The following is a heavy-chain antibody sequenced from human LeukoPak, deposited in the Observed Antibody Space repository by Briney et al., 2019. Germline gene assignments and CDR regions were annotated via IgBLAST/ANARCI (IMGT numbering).Heavy chain of an antibody. V-gene: IGHV3-64*01. CDR1: GFTFSSYA. J-gene: IGHJ4*02. CDR2: ISSNGGST. CDR3: ARAPAQQLVRIGADY. Sequence: GGSLRPSCAASGFTFSSYAMHWVRQAPGKGLEYVSAISSNGGSTYYANSVKGRFTISRDNSKNTLYLQMGSLRAEDMAVYYCARAPAQQLVRIGADYWGQGTLVTVSS. D-gene: IGHD6-6*01.